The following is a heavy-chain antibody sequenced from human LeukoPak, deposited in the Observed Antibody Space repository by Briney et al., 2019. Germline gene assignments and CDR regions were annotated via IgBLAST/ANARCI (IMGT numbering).Heavy chain of an antibody. V-gene: IGHV3-30*18. CDR2: ISYDGTNN. J-gene: IGHJ5*02. CDR1: GFTFSSSG. Sequence: PGGSLRLSCAASGFTFSSSGMHWVRQAPGKGLEWVAVISYDGTNNYYADSVKGRFSISRDNSKNTLFLQMNSLRAEDTAVYHCAKDRTGYSYGYFLSPWGQGTLVTVSS. D-gene: IGHD5-18*01. CDR3: AKDRTGYSYGYFLSP.